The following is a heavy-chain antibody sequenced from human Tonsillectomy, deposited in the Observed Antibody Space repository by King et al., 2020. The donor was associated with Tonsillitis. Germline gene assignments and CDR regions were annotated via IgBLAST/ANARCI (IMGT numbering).Heavy chain of an antibody. CDR2: ISFVGINK. J-gene: IGHJ4*02. Sequence: VQLVESGGGVVQPGRSLRLAWAASGFTFSTYAMHWVRQAPGKGLEGWAVISFVGINKYYADSLKGRFTISRDNSRNTLYLQINSLRAEDTAVFYCARDLPRYYDSSGHYFVWGQGTLVTVSS. CDR3: ARDLPRYYDSSGHYFV. V-gene: IGHV3-30*01. CDR1: GFTFSTYA. D-gene: IGHD3-22*01.